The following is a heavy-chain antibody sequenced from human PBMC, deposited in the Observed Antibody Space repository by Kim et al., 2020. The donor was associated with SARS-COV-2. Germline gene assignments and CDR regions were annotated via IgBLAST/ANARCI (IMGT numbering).Heavy chain of an antibody. Sequence: SETLSLTCTVSGGSISSYYWSWIRQPPGKGLEWIGYIYYSGSTNYNPSLKSRVTISVDTSKNQFSLKLSSVTAADTAVYYCAREILTGYLDPWGQGTLVTVSS. D-gene: IGHD3-9*01. CDR2: IYYSGST. CDR1: GGSISSYY. CDR3: AREILTGYLDP. V-gene: IGHV4-59*12. J-gene: IGHJ5*02.